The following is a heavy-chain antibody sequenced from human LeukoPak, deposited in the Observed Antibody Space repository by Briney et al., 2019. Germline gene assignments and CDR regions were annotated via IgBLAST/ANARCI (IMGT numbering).Heavy chain of an antibody. D-gene: IGHD2-15*01. CDR2: ISSSSSYI. J-gene: IGHJ4*02. CDR1: GFTFSSYS. V-gene: IGHV3-21*01. Sequence: GGSLRLSCAASGFTFSSYSMNGVGQSPGRGREGVSSISSSSSYIYYADSVKGRFTISRDNAKNSLYLQMNSLRAEDTAVYYCARDAVVVAATPGYWGQGTLVTVSS. CDR3: ARDAVVVAATPGY.